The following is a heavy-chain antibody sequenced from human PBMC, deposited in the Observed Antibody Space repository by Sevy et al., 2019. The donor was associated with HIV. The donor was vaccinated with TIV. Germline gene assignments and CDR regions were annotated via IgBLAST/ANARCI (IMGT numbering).Heavy chain of an antibody. D-gene: IGHD2-2*01. J-gene: IGHJ5*02. CDR3: ARVEAVVPAAIPNWFDP. CDR2: ISSSSSYI. Sequence: GGSLRLSCAASGFTFSSYSMYWVRQAPGKGLEWVSSISSSSSYIYYADSVKGRFTISRDNAKNSLYLQMNSLRAEDTAVYYCARVEAVVPAAIPNWFDPWGQGTLVTVSS. V-gene: IGHV3-21*01. CDR1: GFTFSSYS.